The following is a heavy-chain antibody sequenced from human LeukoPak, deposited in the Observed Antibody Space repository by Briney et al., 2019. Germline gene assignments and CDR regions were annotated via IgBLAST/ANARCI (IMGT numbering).Heavy chain of an antibody. CDR2: ISSTSSNI. D-gene: IGHD3-9*01. V-gene: IGHV3-21*01. CDR1: GFTFSSYN. CDR3: ARVTLTGYYAFDY. J-gene: IGHJ4*02. Sequence: GGSLRLSCAASGFTFSSYNMNWVRQAPGKGLEWVSSISSTSSNIYYADSLKGRFTISRDNAKQSLYLQMNSLRAEDTAVYYCARVTLTGYYAFDYWGQGTLVTVSS.